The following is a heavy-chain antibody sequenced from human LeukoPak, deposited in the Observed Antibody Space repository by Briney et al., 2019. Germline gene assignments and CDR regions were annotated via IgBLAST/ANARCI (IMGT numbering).Heavy chain of an antibody. CDR2: ISYDGSNK. D-gene: IGHD3-3*01. CDR1: GFTFSSYA. V-gene: IGHV3-30-3*01. Sequence: GGSLRLSCAASGFTFSSYAMHWVRQAPGKGLEWVAVISYDGSNKYYADSVKGRFTISRDNSKNTLYLQMNSLRAEDTAVYYCARDLEDFWSGYQDNWFDPWGQGTLVTVSS. J-gene: IGHJ5*02. CDR3: ARDLEDFWSGYQDNWFDP.